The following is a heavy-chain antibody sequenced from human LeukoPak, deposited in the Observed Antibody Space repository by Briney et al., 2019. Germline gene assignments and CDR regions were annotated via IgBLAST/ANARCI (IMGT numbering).Heavy chain of an antibody. V-gene: IGHV4-59*01. J-gene: IGHJ3*01. CDR3: ARRAGPCSGTGCPGAFDL. CDR2: VYYSGST. Sequence: PSETLSLTCTVSGGSINNYYWSWIRQPPGKGLEWIGDVYYSGSTKYNPSLKSRVTTSIDTSKKQLSLKLDSVTAADTAVYYCARRAGPCSGTGCPGAFDLWGQGTMVTVSS. CDR1: GGSINNYY. D-gene: IGHD2-2*01.